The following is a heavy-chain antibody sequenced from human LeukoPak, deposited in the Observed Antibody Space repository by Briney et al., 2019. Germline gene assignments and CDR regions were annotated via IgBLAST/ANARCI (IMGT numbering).Heavy chain of an antibody. D-gene: IGHD3-10*01. V-gene: IGHV1-2*06. J-gene: IGHJ4*02. CDR3: ARDEGNYRSGSYSEY. Sequence: ASVKVSCKASGYTFPGYYIHWVRQAPGQGLEWMGRINPNTGATNYAQKFQGRVTMTRDTSISTAYMELSRLTSDDTAVYYCARDEGNYRSGSYSEYWGQGTLVTVSS. CDR1: GYTFPGYY. CDR2: INPNTGAT.